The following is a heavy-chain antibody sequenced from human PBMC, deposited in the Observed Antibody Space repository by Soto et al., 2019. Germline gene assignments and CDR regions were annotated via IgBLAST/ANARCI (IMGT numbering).Heavy chain of an antibody. J-gene: IGHJ5*02. Sequence: QVQLQQWGAGLLKPSETLSLTCAVYGGSFSGYYWSWIRQPPGKGLEWIGEINPSGSTNYNPSLESRVTILVDTSKNQFSLKLNSVTAADTAVYYCARVFGRTTIIRGVRKLNWFDPWGQGTLVTVSS. D-gene: IGHD3-10*01. CDR1: GGSFSGYY. CDR2: INPSGST. V-gene: IGHV4-34*01. CDR3: ARVFGRTTIIRGVRKLNWFDP.